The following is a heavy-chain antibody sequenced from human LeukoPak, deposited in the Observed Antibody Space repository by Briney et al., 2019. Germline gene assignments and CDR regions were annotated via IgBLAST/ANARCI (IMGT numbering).Heavy chain of an antibody. D-gene: IGHD3-10*01. CDR3: ATSGLHFDI. CDR2: FDPEDGET. V-gene: IGHV1-24*01. CDR1: GYTLTELS. J-gene: IGHJ3*02. Sequence: ASVKVSCKVSGYTLTELSMHWVRQAPGKGLEWMGGFDPEDGETIYAQKLQGRVTMTRDTSINTAYMELSRLTSVDTAVYFCATSGLHFDIWGQGTMVIVAS.